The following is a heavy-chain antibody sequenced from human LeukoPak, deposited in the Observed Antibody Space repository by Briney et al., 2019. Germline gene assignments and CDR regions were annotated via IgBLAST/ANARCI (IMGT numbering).Heavy chain of an antibody. V-gene: IGHV3-30*18. Sequence: PGRSLRLSCAASGSTFSSYGMHWVRQAPGKGLEWVAVISYDGSNKYYADSVKGRFTISRDNSKNTLYLQMNSLRAEDTAVYYCAKEADIVATIYYFDYWGQGTLVTVSS. CDR2: ISYDGSNK. CDR3: AKEADIVATIYYFDY. J-gene: IGHJ4*02. CDR1: GSTFSSYG. D-gene: IGHD5-12*01.